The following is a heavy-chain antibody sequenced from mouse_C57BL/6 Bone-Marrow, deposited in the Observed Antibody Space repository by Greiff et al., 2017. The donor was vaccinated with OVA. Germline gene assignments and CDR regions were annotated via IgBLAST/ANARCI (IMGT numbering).Heavy chain of an antibody. CDR2: IDPENGDT. CDR1: GFNIKDDY. CDR3: TTGSNSWYFDV. D-gene: IGHD2-5*01. Sequence: EVMLVESGAELVRPGASVKLSCTASGFNIKDDYMHWVKQRPEQGLEWIGWIDPENGDTEYASKFQGKATITADTSSNTAYLQLSSLTSEDTAVYYCTTGSNSWYFDVWGTGTTVTVSS. J-gene: IGHJ1*03. V-gene: IGHV14-4*01.